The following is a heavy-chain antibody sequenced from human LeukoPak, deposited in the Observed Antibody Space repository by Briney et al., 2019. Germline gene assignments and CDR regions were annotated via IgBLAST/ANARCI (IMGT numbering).Heavy chain of an antibody. CDR2: ISYDGSNK. V-gene: IGHV3-30*04. CDR1: GFTFSSYA. D-gene: IGHD6-13*01. Sequence: PGRSLRLSCAASGFTFSSYAMHWVRQAPGKGLEWVAVISYDGSNKYYADSVKGRFTISRDNSKNTLYLQMNSLRAEDTAVYYCAREMPQIAAAGTFRYWGQGTLVTVSS. J-gene: IGHJ4*02. CDR3: AREMPQIAAAGTFRY.